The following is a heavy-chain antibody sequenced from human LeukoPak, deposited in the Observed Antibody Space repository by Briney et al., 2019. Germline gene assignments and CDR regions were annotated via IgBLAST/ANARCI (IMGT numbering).Heavy chain of an antibody. CDR1: GFTFSDYY. CDR3: ASPIAPYYYYGMDV. J-gene: IGHJ6*02. CDR2: ISSSGSTI. D-gene: IGHD2-21*01. V-gene: IGHV3-11*01. Sequence: PGGSLRLSCAASGFTFSDYYMSWIRQAPGKGLEWVSYISSSGSTIYYAGSVKGRFTISRDNAKNSLYLQMNSLRAEDTAVYYCASPIAPYYYYGMDVWGQGTTVTVSS.